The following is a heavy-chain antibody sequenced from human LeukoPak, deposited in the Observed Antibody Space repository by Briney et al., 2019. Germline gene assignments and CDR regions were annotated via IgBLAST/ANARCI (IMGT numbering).Heavy chain of an antibody. V-gene: IGHV3-30-3*01. CDR3: ARDPSDFWSGYPYYFDY. Sequence: SGGSLRLSCAASGFTFSSYAMHWVRQAPGKGLEWEAVISYDGSNKYYADSVKGRFTISRDNSKNTLYLQMNSLRAEDTAVYYCARDPSDFWSGYPYYFDYWGQGTLVTVSS. CDR1: GFTFSSYA. J-gene: IGHJ4*02. D-gene: IGHD3-3*01. CDR2: ISYDGSNK.